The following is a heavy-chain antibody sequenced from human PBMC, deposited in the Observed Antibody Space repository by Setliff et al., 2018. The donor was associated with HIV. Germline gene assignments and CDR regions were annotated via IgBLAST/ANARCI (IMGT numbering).Heavy chain of an antibody. D-gene: IGHD6-25*01. J-gene: IGHJ6*03. CDR1: GFTFSSYA. CDR3: VKRDRGYNYYYYYYMDV. Sequence: LRLSCAASGFTFSSYAMNWVRQAPGKGLEWVSAISASGGNTYYADSVKGRFTISRDNSKNTLYLQMSSLRAEDTAVYYCVKRDRGYNYYYYYYMDVWGKGTTVTVSS. CDR2: ISASGGNT. V-gene: IGHV3-23*01.